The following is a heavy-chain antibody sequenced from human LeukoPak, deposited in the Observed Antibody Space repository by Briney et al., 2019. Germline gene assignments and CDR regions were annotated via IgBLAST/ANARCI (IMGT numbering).Heavy chain of an antibody. J-gene: IGHJ4*02. D-gene: IGHD5-24*01. CDR1: GFTFSSNY. CDR2: ISGSGGST. V-gene: IGHV3-23*01. CDR3: AKEEVGDGYSFDY. Sequence: GGSLRLSCAASGFTFSSNYMSWVRQAPGKGLEWVSAISGSGGSTYYADSVKGRFTISRDNSKNTLYLQMNSLRAEDTAVYYCAKEEVGDGYSFDYWGQGTLVTVSS.